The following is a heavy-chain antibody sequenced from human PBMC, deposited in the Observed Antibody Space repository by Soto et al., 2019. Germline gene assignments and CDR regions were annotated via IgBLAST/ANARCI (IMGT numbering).Heavy chain of an antibody. CDR1: GDSLSGYY. CDR2: VTQSGTT. Sequence: QVHLQQCGTGLVKPSETLYLTCAVLGDSLSGYYWNWIRQTPGKGPEWTGEVTQSGTTNYNPSLQRRVTISVDTASKQFSLTLTSVTAAGTGVYYCARGRLPPSTFDIWGPGTQVTVSS. CDR3: ARGRLPPSTFDI. V-gene: IGHV4-34*02. J-gene: IGHJ4*02. D-gene: IGHD2-2*01.